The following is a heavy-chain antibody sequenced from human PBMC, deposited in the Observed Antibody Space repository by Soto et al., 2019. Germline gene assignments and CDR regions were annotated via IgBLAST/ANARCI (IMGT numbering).Heavy chain of an antibody. D-gene: IGHD3-3*01. V-gene: IGHV3-21*01. CDR1: GFTFSSYS. J-gene: IGHJ4*02. Sequence: GGSLRLSCAASGFTFSSYSMNWVRQAPGKGLEWVSSISSSSSYIYYADSVKGRFTISGDNAKNSLYLQMNSLRAEDTAVYYCARDGFLEWLFGYWGQGTLVTVSS. CDR3: ARDGFLEWLFGY. CDR2: ISSSSSYI.